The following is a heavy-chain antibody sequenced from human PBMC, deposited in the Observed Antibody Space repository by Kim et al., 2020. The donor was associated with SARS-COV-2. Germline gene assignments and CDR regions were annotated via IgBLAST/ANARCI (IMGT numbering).Heavy chain of an antibody. CDR3: ARSSGWYYIAVGSMDY. J-gene: IGHJ4*02. D-gene: IGHD6-19*01. V-gene: IGHV5-51*01. Sequence: SFQGQVTISADKSISTAYLQWSSLKASDTAMYYCARSSGWYYIAVGSMDYWGQGTLVTVSS.